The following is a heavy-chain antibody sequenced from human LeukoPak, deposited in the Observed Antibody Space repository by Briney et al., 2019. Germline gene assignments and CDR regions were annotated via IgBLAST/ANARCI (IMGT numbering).Heavy chain of an antibody. Sequence: GGSLRLSCAASGFTVSSNYMSWVRQAPGKGLEWVSVIYSGGSTYYADSVKGRFTISRDNPKNTLYLQMNSLRAEDTAVYYCARSYYYDSSGDAFDIWGQGTMVTVSS. CDR1: GFTVSSNY. CDR2: IYSGGST. J-gene: IGHJ3*02. V-gene: IGHV3-53*01. D-gene: IGHD3-22*01. CDR3: ARSYYYDSSGDAFDI.